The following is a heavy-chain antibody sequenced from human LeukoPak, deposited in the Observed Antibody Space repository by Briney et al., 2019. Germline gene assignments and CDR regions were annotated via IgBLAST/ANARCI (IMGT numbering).Heavy chain of an antibody. V-gene: IGHV4-4*07. D-gene: IGHD3-16*01. CDR3: AREKIGTGTVLGKDYYYMDV. Sequence: SETLSLTCAVYGGSISNYYWSWIRQPAGKGLEWIGRIYTTGSTNYNPSLKSRVTISVDTSKNQFSLKLSSVTAADTAMYYCAREKIGTGTVLGKDYYYMDVWGKGTTVTVS. CDR1: GGSISNYY. CDR2: IYTTGST. J-gene: IGHJ6*03.